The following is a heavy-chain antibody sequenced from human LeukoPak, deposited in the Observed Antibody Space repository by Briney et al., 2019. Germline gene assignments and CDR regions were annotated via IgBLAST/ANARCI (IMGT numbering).Heavy chain of an antibody. V-gene: IGHV1-69*13. J-gene: IGHJ5*02. CDR3: ARARYCSGGSCYWFDP. D-gene: IGHD2-15*01. CDR2: IIPIFGTA. Sequence: ASVKVSRKASGYTFTSYGISWVRQAPGQGLEWMEGIIPIFGTANYAQKFQGRVTITADESTSTAYMELSSLRSEDTAVYYCARARYCSGGSCYWFDPWGQGTLVTVSS. CDR1: GYTFTSYG.